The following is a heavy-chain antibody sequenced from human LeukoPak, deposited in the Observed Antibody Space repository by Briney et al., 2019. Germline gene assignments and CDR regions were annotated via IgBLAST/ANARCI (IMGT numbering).Heavy chain of an antibody. V-gene: IGHV1-8*01. J-gene: IGHJ4*02. D-gene: IGHD3-22*01. CDR3: ARGPYYYYYDSSGYYFGSDLDVHDY. Sequence: ASVKVSCKASGYTFTSYDINWVRQATGQGLEWMGSMNPNSGNTGYAQKFQGRVTVTRNTSISTAYIELSSLRSEDTAVYYCARGPYYYYYDSSGYYFGSDLDVHDYWGQGTLVTVSS. CDR1: GYTFTSYD. CDR2: MNPNSGNT.